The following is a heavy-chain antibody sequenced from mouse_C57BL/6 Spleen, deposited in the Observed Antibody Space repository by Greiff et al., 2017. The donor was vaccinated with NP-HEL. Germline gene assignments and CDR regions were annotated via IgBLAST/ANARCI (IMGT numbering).Heavy chain of an antibody. J-gene: IGHJ1*03. CDR2: INPNNGGT. V-gene: IGHV1-22*01. CDR3: ARDIYDGYYWYFDV. Sequence: VQLQQSGPELVKPGASVKMSCKASGYTFTDYNMHWVKQSHGKSLEWIGYINPNNGGTSYNQKFKGKATLTVNKSSSTAYMELRSLTSEDSAVYYCARDIYDGYYWYFDVWGTGTTVTVSS. D-gene: IGHD2-3*01. CDR1: GYTFTDYN.